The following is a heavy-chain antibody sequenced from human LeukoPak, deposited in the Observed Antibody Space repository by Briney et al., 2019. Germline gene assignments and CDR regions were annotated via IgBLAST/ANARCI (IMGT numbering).Heavy chain of an antibody. D-gene: IGHD1-1*01. CDR1: GFTFSSFD. J-gene: IGHJ6*03. CDR2: IGTASDT. V-gene: IGHV3-13*01. CDR3: ARGPPRGKYYYMDV. Sequence: GGSLRLSCAASGFTFSSFDMHWVRQPTGQGLEWVSTIGTASDTYYPGSVEGRFTLSRDNAKNSLYLQMNSLTAGDTAVYYCARGPPRGKYYYMDVWGKGTTVTVYS.